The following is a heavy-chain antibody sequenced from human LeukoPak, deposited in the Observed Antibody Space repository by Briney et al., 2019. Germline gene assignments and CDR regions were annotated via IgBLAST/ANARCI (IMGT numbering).Heavy chain of an antibody. Sequence: GRSLRLSCAASGFTFGDYAMSWVRQAPGKGLEWVGFIRTEAYDGATDYGASVKGRLTVSRDDSKNIAYLQMNSLNTEDTAVYYCTRTFGYYYFYMDVWGKGTTVIVSS. V-gene: IGHV3-49*04. J-gene: IGHJ6*03. CDR3: TRTFGYYYFYMDV. CDR1: GFTFGDYA. CDR2: IRTEAYDGAT. D-gene: IGHD3-16*01.